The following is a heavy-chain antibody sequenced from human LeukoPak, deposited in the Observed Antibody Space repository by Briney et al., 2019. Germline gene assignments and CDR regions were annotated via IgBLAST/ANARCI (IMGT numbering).Heavy chain of an antibody. Sequence: ASVKVSCKVSGYTLTELSMHWVRQAPGKGLEWMGGFDPEDGETIYAQKLQGRVTMTTDTSTSTAYMELRSLRSDDTAVYYCARDLGYSSSSSAFDIWGQGTMVTVSS. D-gene: IGHD6-6*01. CDR2: FDPEDGET. CDR1: GYTLTELS. CDR3: ARDLGYSSSSSAFDI. J-gene: IGHJ3*02. V-gene: IGHV1-24*01.